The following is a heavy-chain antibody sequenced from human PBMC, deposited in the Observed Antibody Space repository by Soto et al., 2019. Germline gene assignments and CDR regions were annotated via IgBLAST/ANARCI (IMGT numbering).Heavy chain of an antibody. CDR2: IYYSGST. CDR3: ARDKWAGSSLYGGDY. J-gene: IGHJ4*02. Sequence: QVQLQESGPGLVKPSETLSLTCTVSGGSISSYYWSWIRQPPGKRLEWFGYIYYSGSTNYNLSLKGRSTISVDTSKNQFSLKLSSVTAADTAVYYCARDKWAGSSLYGGDYWGQGTLVTVYS. V-gene: IGHV4-59*01. CDR1: GGSISSYY. D-gene: IGHD6-13*01.